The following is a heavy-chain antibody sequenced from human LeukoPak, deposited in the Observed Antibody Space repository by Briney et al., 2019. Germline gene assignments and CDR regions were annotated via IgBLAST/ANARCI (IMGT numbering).Heavy chain of an antibody. J-gene: IGHJ4*02. CDR3: SRGLRYSQSYVAEY. V-gene: IGHV4-30-2*05. CDR1: GGSISSGGNS. Sequence: SSETLSLTCAVSGGSISSGGNSWSWIRQPPGKGLEWIGYIYHSGNSYYNPSLKSRVTISIDTSRNQFSLKLTSVTAADTAGYHCSRGLRYSQSYVAEYWGLGTLVTVSS. D-gene: IGHD5-12*01. CDR2: IYHSGNS.